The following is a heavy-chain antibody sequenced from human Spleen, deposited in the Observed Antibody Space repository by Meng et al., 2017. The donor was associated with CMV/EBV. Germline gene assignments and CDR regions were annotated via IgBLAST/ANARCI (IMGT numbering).Heavy chain of an antibody. V-gene: IGHV3-74*01. CDR2: INSDGSGT. Sequence: SGFTFSSYGMHWVRQAPGKGLVWVSRINSDGSGTTYADSVKGRFTISRDNAKNTLYLQMNSLRAEDTAVYYCARGGRWSGALNVDYRGQGTLVTVSS. CDR1: GFTFSSYG. D-gene: IGHD3-3*01. J-gene: IGHJ4*02. CDR3: ARGGRWSGALNVDY.